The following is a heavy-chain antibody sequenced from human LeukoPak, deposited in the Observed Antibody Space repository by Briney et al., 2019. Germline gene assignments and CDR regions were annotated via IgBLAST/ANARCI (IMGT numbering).Heavy chain of an antibody. D-gene: IGHD3-10*02. CDR2: ISSSGSTI. J-gene: IGHJ6*04. CDR1: GFTFSNAW. Sequence: PGGSLRLSCAASGFTFSNAWMSWVRQAPGRGLEWVSYISSSGSTIYYADSVKGRFTISRDNAKNSLYLQMNSLRAEDTAVYYCAELGITMIGGVWGKGTTVTISS. CDR3: AELGITMIGGV. V-gene: IGHV3-11*04.